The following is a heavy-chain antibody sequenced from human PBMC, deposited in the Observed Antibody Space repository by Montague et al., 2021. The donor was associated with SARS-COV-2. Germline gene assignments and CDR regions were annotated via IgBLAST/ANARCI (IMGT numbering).Heavy chain of an antibody. D-gene: IGHD3-10*01. J-gene: IGHJ5*02. CDR2: INYSGGT. Sequence: SETLSLTCTVSGDSISSHYWSWIRQPPGKGLEWIGYINYSGGTNHNPSLKSRVTVSVDTSKNQFSLKVTSVTAADTAAYYCARATSVRGAVSWFDPWGQGTLVTVSS. V-gene: IGHV4-59*11. CDR3: ARATSVRGAVSWFDP. CDR1: GDSISSHY.